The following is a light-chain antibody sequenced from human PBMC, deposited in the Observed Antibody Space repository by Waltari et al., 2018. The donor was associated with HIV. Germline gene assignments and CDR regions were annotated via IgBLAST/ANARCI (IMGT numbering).Light chain of an antibody. V-gene: IGLV3-21*01. CDR3: QVFENSRDQA. CDR1: NIGDKH. J-gene: IGLJ1*01. Sequence: YVLTQPPSVSVAPGKTATITCGGNNIGDKHVHCYQQKSGQAPVLVIYDDKWRPAGIPARLSGSNSGDTATLTISGVEVGDEAEYYCQVFENSRDQAFGTGTKVTVL. CDR2: DDK.